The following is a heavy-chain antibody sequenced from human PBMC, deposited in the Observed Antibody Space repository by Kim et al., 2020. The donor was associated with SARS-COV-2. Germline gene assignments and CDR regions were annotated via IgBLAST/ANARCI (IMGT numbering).Heavy chain of an antibody. CDR3: ARRHSSGWYSPGRNGYYGMDV. V-gene: IGHV3-48*02. Sequence: GGSLRLSCAASGFTFSSYSMNWVRQAPGKGLEWVSYISSSSSTIYYADSVKGRFTISRDNAKNSLYLQMNSLRDEDTAVYYCARRHSSGWYSPGRNGYYGMDVWGQGTTVTVSS. CDR1: GFTFSSYS. CDR2: ISSSSSTI. D-gene: IGHD6-19*01. J-gene: IGHJ6*02.